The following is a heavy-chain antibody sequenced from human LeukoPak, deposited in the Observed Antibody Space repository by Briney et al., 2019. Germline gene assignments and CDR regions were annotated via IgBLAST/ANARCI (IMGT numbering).Heavy chain of an antibody. CDR2: INYSGST. CDR1: GGSFSGYY. D-gene: IGHD3-3*01. J-gene: IGHJ4*02. CDR3: ARGQVTYYDFWSGYYPLFDY. V-gene: IGHV4-34*01. Sequence: PSETLSLTCAVYGGSFSGYYWSWIRQPPGKGLEWIGEINYSGSTNYNPSLKSRVTISVDTSKNQFSLKLSSVTAADTAVYYCARGQVTYYDFWSGYYPLFDYWGQGTLVTVSS.